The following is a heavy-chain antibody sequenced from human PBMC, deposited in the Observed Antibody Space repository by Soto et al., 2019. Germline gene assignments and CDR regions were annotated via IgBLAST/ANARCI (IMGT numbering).Heavy chain of an antibody. V-gene: IGHV3-23*01. CDR3: AKEDDRSGYLEEYFQH. D-gene: IGHD3-22*01. CDR1: GFTFSRYA. CDR2: ISGRGGST. J-gene: IGHJ1*01. Sequence: GGSLRLAYAASGFTFSRYAMSWVRQAAGSVLEWVSAISGRGGSTYYTDSVKRRFTISRDNSKNTLYLQMERLRAEDTAVYYCAKEDDRSGYLEEYFQHWGPGTLVNVSS.